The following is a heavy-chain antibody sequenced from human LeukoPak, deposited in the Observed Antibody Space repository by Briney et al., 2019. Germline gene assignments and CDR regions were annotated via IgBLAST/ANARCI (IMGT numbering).Heavy chain of an antibody. V-gene: IGHV1-69*13. CDR1: GGTFSSYA. Sequence: SVKVSCKASGGTFSSYAISWVRQAPGQGLEWMGGIIPIFGTANYAQKFQGRVTITADESTSTAYMELSGLRSEDTAVYYCARAWFGEGNAFDIWGQGTMVTVSS. CDR3: ARAWFGEGNAFDI. J-gene: IGHJ3*02. D-gene: IGHD3-10*01. CDR2: IIPIFGTA.